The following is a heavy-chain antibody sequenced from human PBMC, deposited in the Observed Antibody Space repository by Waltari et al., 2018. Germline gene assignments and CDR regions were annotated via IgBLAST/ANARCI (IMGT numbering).Heavy chain of an antibody. CDR3: AESRDGYNYYPHLGMDV. J-gene: IGHJ6*02. V-gene: IGHV1-2*06. D-gene: IGHD5-12*01. CDR2: INPNSGGK. Sequence: QVQLVQSGAEVKKTGASVKVSCKASGYTFTGYYMHWVRQAPGQGLEWMGRINPNSGGKYYAQKFQGSVTMTRDTAIRTAYMELSRLRSDYTAVYYCAESRDGYNYYPHLGMDVWGQGTTVTGSS. CDR1: GYTFTGYY.